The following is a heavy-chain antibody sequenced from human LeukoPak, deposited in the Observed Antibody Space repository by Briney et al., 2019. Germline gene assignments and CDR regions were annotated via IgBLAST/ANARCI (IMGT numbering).Heavy chain of an antibody. D-gene: IGHD2-15*01. CDR2: IYHSGST. V-gene: IGHV4-4*02. J-gene: IGHJ4*02. CDR1: GGSISSSNW. Sequence: SETLSLTCAVSGGSISSSNWWSWVRQPPGKGLEWIGEIYHSGSTNYNPSLKSRVTISVDKSKNQFSLKLSSVTAADTAVYYCARHFRCSGGSCYFDYWGQGTLVTVSS. CDR3: ARHFRCSGGSCYFDY.